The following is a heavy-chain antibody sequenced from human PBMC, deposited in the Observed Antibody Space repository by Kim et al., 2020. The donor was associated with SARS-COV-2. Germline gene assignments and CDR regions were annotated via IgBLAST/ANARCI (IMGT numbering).Heavy chain of an antibody. V-gene: IGHV1-69*13. CDR2: IIPIFGTA. CDR1: GGTFSSYA. J-gene: IGHJ3*02. CDR3: ATLGSTVTTAFDI. Sequence: SVKVSCKASGGTFSSYAISWVRQAPGQGLEWMGGIIPIFGTANYAQKFQGRVTITADESTSTAYMELSSLRSEDTAVYYCATLGSTVTTAFDIWGQGTMVTVSS. D-gene: IGHD4-17*01.